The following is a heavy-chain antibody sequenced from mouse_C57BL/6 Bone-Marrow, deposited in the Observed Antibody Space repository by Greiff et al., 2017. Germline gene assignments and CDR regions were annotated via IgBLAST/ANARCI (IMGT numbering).Heavy chain of an antibody. CDR3: ERPEL. V-gene: IGHV1-81*01. Sequence: VQLQQSGAELARPGASVKMSCKASGYTFTSYGISWVKQRTGKGLEWIGEIYPRGGDTYYNDKFKGKATLTADKSSSTASMELRSLPSEDSAGYFCERPELRGQGTLVTVSA. J-gene: IGHJ3*01. CDR1: GYTFTSYG. CDR2: IYPRGGDT.